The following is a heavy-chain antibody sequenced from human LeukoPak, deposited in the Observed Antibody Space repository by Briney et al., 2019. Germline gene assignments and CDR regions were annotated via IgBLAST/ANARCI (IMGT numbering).Heavy chain of an antibody. CDR1: GGSISSGDYY. CDR2: IYYSGST. D-gene: IGHD3-22*01. CDR3: ARGPGWDYYDSSGLNYYFDY. J-gene: IGHJ4*02. Sequence: PSETLSLTCTVSGGSISSGDYYWSWIRQPPGKGLEWIGYIYYSGSTYYNPSLKSRVTISVDTSKNQFSLKLSSVTAADTAVYYCARGPGWDYYDSSGLNYYFDYWGQGTLVTVSS. V-gene: IGHV4-30-4*08.